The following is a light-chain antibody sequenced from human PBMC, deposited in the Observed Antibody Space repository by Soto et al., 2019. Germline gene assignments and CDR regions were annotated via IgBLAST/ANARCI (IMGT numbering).Light chain of an antibody. CDR3: GSYTSSSTRV. V-gene: IGLV2-14*01. J-gene: IGLJ3*02. CDR1: SSDVGAYDY. CDR2: EVT. Sequence: QSALTQPTSVSGSAGQSITIYCTGTSSDVGAYDYVSWYQQHPGKAPKLMIYEVTNRPSGVSDRFSGSKSGNTASLTISGLQAEDEADYYCGSYTSSSTRVFGGGTKLTV.